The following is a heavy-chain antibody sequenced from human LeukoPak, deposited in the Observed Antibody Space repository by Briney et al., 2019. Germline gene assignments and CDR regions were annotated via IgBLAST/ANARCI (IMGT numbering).Heavy chain of an antibody. V-gene: IGHV1-18*01. CDR1: GYTFTSYG. Sequence: ASVKVSCKGSGYTFTSYGMSWVGQAPGQGLEGMGWISAYNGNTNYAQKLQGRVTMNTATSTSTTYMELRSPTSDDTAVYYCARGVFIYYYYYMDVWGKGTTVTVSS. D-gene: IGHD3-10*01. CDR2: ISAYNGNT. J-gene: IGHJ6*03. CDR3: ARGVFIYYYYYMDV.